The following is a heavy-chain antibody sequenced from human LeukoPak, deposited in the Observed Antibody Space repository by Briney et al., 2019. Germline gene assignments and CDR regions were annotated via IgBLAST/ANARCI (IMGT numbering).Heavy chain of an antibody. Sequence: GGSLRLSCAASGFTFSSYAMSWVRQAPGKGLEWVSAISGSGGSTYYADSVKGRFTISRDNYKNTMYLQMNSLRAEDTAVYYCAKDSIVVVRIFDYWGQGTLVTVSS. CDR1: GFTFSSYA. D-gene: IGHD3-22*01. CDR2: ISGSGGST. V-gene: IGHV3-23*01. J-gene: IGHJ4*02. CDR3: AKDSIVVVRIFDY.